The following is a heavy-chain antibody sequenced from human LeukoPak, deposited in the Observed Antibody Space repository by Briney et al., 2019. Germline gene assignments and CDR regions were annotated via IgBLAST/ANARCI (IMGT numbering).Heavy chain of an antibody. Sequence: ASVKVSCKASGYTFTGYYMHWVRQAPGQGLEWMGWINPNSGGTNYAQKFQGSVTMTRDTSISTAYMELSRLRFDDTAVYYCAGSIRYFDWLFAFDIWGQGTMVTVSS. CDR3: AGSIRYFDWLFAFDI. V-gene: IGHV1-2*02. CDR2: INPNSGGT. CDR1: GYTFTGYY. J-gene: IGHJ3*02. D-gene: IGHD3-9*01.